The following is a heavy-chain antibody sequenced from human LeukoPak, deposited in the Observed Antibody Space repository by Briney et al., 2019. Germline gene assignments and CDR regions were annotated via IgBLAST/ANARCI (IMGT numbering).Heavy chain of an antibody. Sequence: GGSLRLSCAASRFTFSNHGMDWVRQAPGKGLEWVSGISPGGAITYYADSVKGRFTISRDNSTNTLYLEVISLTAEDTAVYYSAKDDAWLRFGEWSQGTLVTVSS. CDR1: RFTFSNHG. D-gene: IGHD3-10*01. CDR2: ISPGGAIT. CDR3: AKDDAWLRFGE. J-gene: IGHJ4*02. V-gene: IGHV3-23*01.